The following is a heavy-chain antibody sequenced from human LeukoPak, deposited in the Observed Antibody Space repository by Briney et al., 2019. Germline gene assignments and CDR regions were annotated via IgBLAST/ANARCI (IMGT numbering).Heavy chain of an antibody. Sequence: GGSLRLSCAASGFTFSSYWMSWVRQAPGKGLEWVANIKQDGSEKYYVDSVKGRFTIYRDNSKNTLYLQMNSLRAEDTAVYYCAREGGSYFGDAFDIWGQGTMVTVSS. V-gene: IGHV3-7*01. CDR1: GFTFSSYW. J-gene: IGHJ3*02. CDR3: AREGGSYFGDAFDI. D-gene: IGHD1-26*01. CDR2: IKQDGSEK.